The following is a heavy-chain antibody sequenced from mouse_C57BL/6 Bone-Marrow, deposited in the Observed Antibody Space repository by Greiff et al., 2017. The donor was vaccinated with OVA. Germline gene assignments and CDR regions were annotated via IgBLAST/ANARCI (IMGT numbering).Heavy chain of an antibody. V-gene: IGHV1-50*01. CDR1: GYTFTSYW. J-gene: IGHJ4*01. CDR3: ARPNGYYKMDY. CDR2: IDPSDSYT. Sequence: QVQLQQSGAELVKPGASVKLSCKASGYTFTSYWMQWVKQRPGQGLEWIGEIDPSDSYTNYNQKFKGKATLTVDTSSSTAYMQLSSLTSEDSAVYYCARPNGYYKMDYWGQGTSVTVSS. D-gene: IGHD2-3*01.